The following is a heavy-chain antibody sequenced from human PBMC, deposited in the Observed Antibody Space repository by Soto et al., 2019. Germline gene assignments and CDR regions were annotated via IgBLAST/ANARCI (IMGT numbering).Heavy chain of an antibody. J-gene: IGHJ4*02. Sequence: PGGSLRLSCAASGFTFSSYSMNWVRQAPGKGLEWVAYIRKSGVEIMYYADSVKGRFTISRDNAKNTLYLQMSSLRAEDTAVYYCATRKYCPSTTCFDFWGQGTQVTVSS. CDR1: GFTFSSYS. CDR2: IRKSGVEIM. D-gene: IGHD2-2*01. V-gene: IGHV3-48*01. CDR3: ATRKYCPSTTCFDF.